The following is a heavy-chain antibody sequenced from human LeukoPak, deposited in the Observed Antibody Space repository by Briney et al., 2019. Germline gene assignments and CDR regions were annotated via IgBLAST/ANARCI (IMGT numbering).Heavy chain of an antibody. V-gene: IGHV4-4*07. CDR3: ARGTELTRTSGHYSFDY. J-gene: IGHJ4*02. D-gene: IGHD1-7*01. Sequence: SETLSLTCTVSAGSINTYFWTWVRQPAGKGLEWIWRISGSGTAYYNPSLESRVTISLDTANNQLFLRMTSVSAADTAVYYCARGTELTRTSGHYSFDYWGQGTLVSVSS. CDR2: ISGSGTA. CDR1: AGSINTYF.